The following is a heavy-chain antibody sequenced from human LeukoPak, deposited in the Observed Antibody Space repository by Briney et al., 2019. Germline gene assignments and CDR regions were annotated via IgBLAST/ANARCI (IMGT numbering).Heavy chain of an antibody. J-gene: IGHJ4*02. CDR2: IYYSGST. Sequence: LSLTCPVSGGSISSGDYYWSWIRQPPGKGLEWIGYIYYSGSTYYNPSLKSRVTISVDTSKNQFSLKLSSVTAADTAVYYCARGREVPAAPFFDYWGQGTLVTVSS. V-gene: IGHV4-30-4*01. CDR3: ARGREVPAAPFFDY. CDR1: GGSISSGDYY. D-gene: IGHD2-2*01.